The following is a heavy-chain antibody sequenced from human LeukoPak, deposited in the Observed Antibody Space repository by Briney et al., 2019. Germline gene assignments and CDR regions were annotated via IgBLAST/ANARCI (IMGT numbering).Heavy chain of an antibody. Sequence: PGGSLRLSCAASGFTFSTYAMSWVRQAPGKGLEWVSVISGSGGSTYYADSVKGRFTISRDNAKNSLYLQMNSLRAEDTAVYYCARAYGELPFDYWGQGTLVTVSS. J-gene: IGHJ4*02. CDR1: GFTFSTYA. V-gene: IGHV3-23*01. CDR3: ARAYGELPFDY. CDR2: ISGSGGST. D-gene: IGHD1-26*01.